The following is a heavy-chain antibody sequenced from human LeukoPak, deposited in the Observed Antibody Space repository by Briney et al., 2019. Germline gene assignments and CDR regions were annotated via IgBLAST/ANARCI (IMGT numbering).Heavy chain of an antibody. D-gene: IGHD3-22*01. V-gene: IGHV4-34*01. CDR3: ARASYYYDSSVVAFDI. CDR1: GGSFSGYY. J-gene: IGHJ3*02. Sequence: KTSETLSLTCAVNGGSFSGYYWSYIRQPPGKGLEWIGEINHSGSTNYNPSLKTRVTISVDTSKKQFSLNLSSVTAADTAVYYCARASYYYDSSVVAFDIWGQGTMVTVSS. CDR2: INHSGST.